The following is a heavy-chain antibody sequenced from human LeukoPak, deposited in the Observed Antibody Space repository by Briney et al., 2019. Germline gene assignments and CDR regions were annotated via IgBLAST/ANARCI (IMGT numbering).Heavy chain of an antibody. CDR1: GLTFSSHC. Sequence: PGRSLTPSCAASGLTFSSHCTTSVRQAPGTRLECVSSISINSTYTSYAVSVKGRFTISRGNAKSSLYLQMNSLRAEDTAVYYCAKGGNYGGNLLDYWGQGTLVTVSS. V-gene: IGHV3-21*01. J-gene: IGHJ4*02. D-gene: IGHD4-23*01. CDR2: ISINSTYT. CDR3: AKGGNYGGNLLDY.